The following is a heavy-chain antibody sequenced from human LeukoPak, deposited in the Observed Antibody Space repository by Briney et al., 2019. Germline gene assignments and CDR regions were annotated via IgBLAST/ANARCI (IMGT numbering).Heavy chain of an antibody. CDR2: ISGSGGDT. J-gene: IGHJ4*02. V-gene: IGHV3-23*01. CDR3: ARSFRYNSGSDY. Sequence: PGGSLRLSCAVSGFTFSSYAMNWVRQAPGKGLEWVSGISGSGGDTYYADSVKGRLTISRDNSQNTLYLQMNSLRAEDTAVYYCARSFRYNSGSDYWGQGTLVTVSS. D-gene: IGHD5-18*01. CDR1: GFTFSSYA.